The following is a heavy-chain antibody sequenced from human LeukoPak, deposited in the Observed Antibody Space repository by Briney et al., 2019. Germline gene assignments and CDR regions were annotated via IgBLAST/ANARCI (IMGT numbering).Heavy chain of an antibody. D-gene: IGHD3-22*01. CDR2: IYSDGSFT. V-gene: IGHV3-74*01. Sequence: GGSLRLSCAASGFTFSRYWMRWVRQAPGKGLVWVSRIYSDGSFTTYADSVEGRFTISRDNAKNTLYLQMNSLRADDTAVYYCARDPNYDSSGYPFDNWGQGTLVTVSS. J-gene: IGHJ4*02. CDR3: ARDPNYDSSGYPFDN. CDR1: GFTFSRYW.